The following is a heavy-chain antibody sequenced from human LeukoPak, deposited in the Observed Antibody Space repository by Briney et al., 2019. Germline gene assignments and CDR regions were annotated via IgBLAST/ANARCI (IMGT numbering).Heavy chain of an antibody. CDR3: AKDLRSSSSSYYMDV. CDR2: IIPIFGTA. J-gene: IGHJ6*03. V-gene: IGHV1-69*13. Sequence: SVKVSCKASGGTFSSYAISWVRQAPGQGLEWMGGIIPIFGTANYAQKFQGRVTITADESTSTAYMELSSLRSEDTAVYYCAKDLRSSSSSYYMDVWGKGATVTVSS. D-gene: IGHD6-13*01. CDR1: GGTFSSYA.